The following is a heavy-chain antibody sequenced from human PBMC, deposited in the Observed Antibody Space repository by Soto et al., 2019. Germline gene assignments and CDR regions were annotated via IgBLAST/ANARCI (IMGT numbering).Heavy chain of an antibody. Sequence: EVQLVESGGGLIQPGGSLRLSCAASGFTVSSNYMSWVRQAPGKGLEWVSVIYSGGSTYYADSVKGRFTISRENSKNTLYLQMINHRAEDTAVYYCARDRVESGYPEYFQHWGQGTLVTVSS. CDR1: GFTVSSNY. CDR2: IYSGGST. CDR3: ARDRVESGYPEYFQH. V-gene: IGHV3-53*01. D-gene: IGHD3-22*01. J-gene: IGHJ1*01.